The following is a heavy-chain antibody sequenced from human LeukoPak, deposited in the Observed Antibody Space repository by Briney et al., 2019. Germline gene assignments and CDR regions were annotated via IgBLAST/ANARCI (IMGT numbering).Heavy chain of an antibody. CDR3: ARDQEGFDY. Sequence: EASVKVSCKASGGTFSSYAISWVRQAPGQGLEWMGMIYPRDGSTSYAQKFQGRVTVTRGTSTSTVHMELSGLRSEDTAVYYCARDQEGFDYWGQGTLVTVSS. V-gene: IGHV1-46*01. J-gene: IGHJ4*02. CDR2: IYPRDGST. CDR1: GGTFSSYA.